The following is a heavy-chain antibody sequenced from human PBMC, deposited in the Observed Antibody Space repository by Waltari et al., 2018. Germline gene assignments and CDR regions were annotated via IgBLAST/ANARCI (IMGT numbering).Heavy chain of an antibody. D-gene: IGHD1-26*01. V-gene: IGHV4-39*07. CDR2: IYYNGAT. CDR1: GGSISTTSYY. CDR3: AREARVGASASGGY. J-gene: IGHJ4*02. Sequence: QLQLQESGPGLVKPSETLSLTCTVSGGSISTTSYYWGWIRQPPGKGLEWIGTIYYNGATQYNSSLKSRVTMSIDTAKNQFSLKLTSVTAADTAVYYWAREARVGASASGGYWGQGTLVTVSS.